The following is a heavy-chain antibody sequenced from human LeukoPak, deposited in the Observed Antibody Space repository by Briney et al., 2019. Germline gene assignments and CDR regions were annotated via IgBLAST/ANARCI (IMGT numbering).Heavy chain of an antibody. J-gene: IGHJ4*02. CDR1: GGSLSSGSYY. CDR3: ARERTDTSMDY. D-gene: IGHD5-18*01. CDR2: IYTSGST. V-gene: IGHV4-61*02. Sequence: SQTLSLTCTVSGGSLSSGSYYWAWLRQPAGTGLEWIGRIYTSGSTNHNPSLKSRVTISLDTSKNQFSLKLISVTAADTAVYFCARERTDTSMDYWGQGTLVTVSS.